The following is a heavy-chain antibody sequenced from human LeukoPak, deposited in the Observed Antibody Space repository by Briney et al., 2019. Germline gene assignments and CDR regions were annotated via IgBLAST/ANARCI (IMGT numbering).Heavy chain of an antibody. CDR2: ISSSGSTI. V-gene: IGHV3-48*04. Sequence: PGGSLRLSCAASGFTFSSYAMSWVRQAPGKGLEWVSYISSSGSTIYYADSVKGRFTISRDNAKNSLYLQMNSLRAEDTAVYYCARGFGQQLVRIYGMDVWGQGTTVTVSS. CDR1: GFTFSSYA. CDR3: ARGFGQQLVRIYGMDV. D-gene: IGHD6-13*01. J-gene: IGHJ6*02.